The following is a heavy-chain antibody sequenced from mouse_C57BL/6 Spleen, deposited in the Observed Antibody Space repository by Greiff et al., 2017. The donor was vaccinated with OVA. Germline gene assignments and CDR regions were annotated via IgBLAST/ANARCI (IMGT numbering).Heavy chain of an antibody. V-gene: IGHV1-82*01. D-gene: IGHD2-1*01. J-gene: IGHJ1*03. CDR2: IYPGDGDN. CDR3: ARSNYCTPFDV. CDR1: GYAFSSSW. Sequence: QVQLQQSGPELVKPGASVKISCKASGYAFSSSWMNWVKQRPGKGLEWIGRIYPGDGDNNYNGKFKGKATLTADKSSSTAYMQLSSLTSEDSAVYFCARSNYCTPFDVWGTGTTVTVSS.